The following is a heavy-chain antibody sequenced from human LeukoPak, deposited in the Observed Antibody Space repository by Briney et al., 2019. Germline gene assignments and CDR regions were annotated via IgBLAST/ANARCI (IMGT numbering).Heavy chain of an antibody. CDR1: GFTFSSYA. V-gene: IGHV3-23*01. D-gene: IGHD7-27*01. CDR2: IGGSGGST. CDR3: AKGDTGDRYFDY. Sequence: GGSLRLSCAASGFTFSSYAMSWVRQAPGKGLEWVSAIGGSGGSTYYADSVKGRFSISRDNSKNTLYLQMNSLRAEDTAIYYCAKGDTGDRYFDYRGQGTLVTVSS. J-gene: IGHJ4*02.